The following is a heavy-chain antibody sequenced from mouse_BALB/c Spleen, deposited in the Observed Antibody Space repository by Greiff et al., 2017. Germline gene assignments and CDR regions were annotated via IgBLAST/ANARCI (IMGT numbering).Heavy chain of an antibody. Sequence: QVQLKQSGAELVKPGASVKLSCKASGYTFTSYYMYWVKQRPGQGLEWIGEINPSNGGTNFNEKFKSKATLTVDKSSSTAYMQLSSLTSEDSAVYYCTRYYYGSSYAMDYWGQGTSVTVSS. CDR1: GYTFTSYY. CDR3: TRYYYGSSYAMDY. J-gene: IGHJ4*01. D-gene: IGHD1-1*01. V-gene: IGHV1S81*02. CDR2: INPSNGGT.